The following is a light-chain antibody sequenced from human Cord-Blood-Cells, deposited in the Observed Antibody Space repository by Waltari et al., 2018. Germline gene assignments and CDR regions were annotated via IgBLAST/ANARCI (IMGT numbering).Light chain of an antibody. Sequence: EIVMTQSPATLSVSPGERAILSCRASQSVSSNLAWYQQKPGQAPRLLIYGASTRATGIPARFSGSGSGTEFTLTISSLQSEDFATYYCQQSYSTPYTFGQGTKLEIK. V-gene: IGKV3-15*01. CDR1: QSVSSN. CDR2: GAS. J-gene: IGKJ2*01. CDR3: QQSYSTPYT.